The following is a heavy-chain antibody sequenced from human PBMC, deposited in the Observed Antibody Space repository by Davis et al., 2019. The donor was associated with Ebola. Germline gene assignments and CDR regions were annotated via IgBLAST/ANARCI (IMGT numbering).Heavy chain of an antibody. J-gene: IGHJ4*02. V-gene: IGHV4-59*01. CDR1: GGSISSYY. Sequence: PSETLSLTCTVSGGSISSYYWSWIRQPPGKGLEWIGYIYYSGSTNYNPSLKSRVTISVDTSKNQFSLKLSSVTAADTAVYYCARGSRDGYNNRYFDYWGQGTLVTVSS. CDR3: ARGSRDGYNNRYFDY. CDR2: IYYSGST. D-gene: IGHD5-24*01.